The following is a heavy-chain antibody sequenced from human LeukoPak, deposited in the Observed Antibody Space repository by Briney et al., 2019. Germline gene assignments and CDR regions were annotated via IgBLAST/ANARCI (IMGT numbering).Heavy chain of an antibody. CDR3: AREPYSNPPFSDY. CDR1: GFTFSSYS. V-gene: IGHV3-21*01. Sequence: GGSLRLSCAASGFTFSSYSMNWVRQAPGKGLEWVSSISSSSSYIYYADSVKGRFTISRDNAKNSLYLQMNSLRAEDTAVYYCAREPYSNPPFSDYWGQGTLVTVFS. D-gene: IGHD4-11*01. CDR2: ISSSSSYI. J-gene: IGHJ4*02.